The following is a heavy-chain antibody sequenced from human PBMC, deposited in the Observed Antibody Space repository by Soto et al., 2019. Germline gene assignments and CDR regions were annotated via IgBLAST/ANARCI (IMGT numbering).Heavy chain of an antibody. V-gene: IGHV1-46*01. CDR3: ARDKARITMVRGVFDY. Sequence: QVQLVQSGAEVKKPGASVKVSCKASGYTFTSYYMHWVRQAPGQGLEWMGIINPSGGSTSYAQKFQGRVTMTRDTSTSTVYMELSSLRSEDTAVYYCARDKARITMVRGVFDYWGQGTLVTVSS. CDR2: INPSGGST. CDR1: GYTFTSYY. D-gene: IGHD3-10*01. J-gene: IGHJ4*02.